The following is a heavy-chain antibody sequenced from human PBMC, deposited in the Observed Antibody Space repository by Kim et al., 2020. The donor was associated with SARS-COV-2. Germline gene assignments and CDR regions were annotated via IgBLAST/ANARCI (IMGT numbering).Heavy chain of an antibody. CDR1: GFTFDDYA. Sequence: GGSLRLSCAASGFTFDDYAMHWVRQAPGKGLEWVSLISGDGGSTYYADSVKGRFTISRDNSKNSLYLQMNSLRTEDTALYYCAKDMCGGDCYSMDYWGQGTLVTVSS. CDR2: ISGDGGST. V-gene: IGHV3-43*02. J-gene: IGHJ4*02. D-gene: IGHD2-21*02. CDR3: AKDMCGGDCYSMDY.